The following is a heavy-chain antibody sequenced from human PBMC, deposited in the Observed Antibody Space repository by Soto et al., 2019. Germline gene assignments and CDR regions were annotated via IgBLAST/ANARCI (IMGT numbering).Heavy chain of an antibody. D-gene: IGHD5-12*01. CDR2: IYYSGST. CDR3: ARGRDGYNT. J-gene: IGHJ5*02. V-gene: IGHV4-59*01. CDR1: GGSISSYY. Sequence: SETLSLTCTVSGGSISSYYWSWIRQPPGKGLEWIGYIYYSGSTNYNPSLKSRVTISVDTSKNQFSLKLSSVTAADTAVYYCARGRDGYNTWGQGTLVTVSS.